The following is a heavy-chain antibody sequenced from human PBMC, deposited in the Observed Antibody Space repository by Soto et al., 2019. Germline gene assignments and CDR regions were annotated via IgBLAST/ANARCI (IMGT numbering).Heavy chain of an antibody. CDR1: GFTFSSSV. V-gene: IGHV3-23*01. D-gene: IGHD3-3*01. Sequence: EVQVLESGGDLVQPGGSLRLSCAASGFTFSSSVMSWVRQAPGKGLEWVSSVTGNPGSAYYAHSVKGRFTISRDNSRKPLSLQMNSLRAEYTALYFCAKTYYDFPRIYYFAYWGQGALVTVSS. CDR2: VTGNPGSA. J-gene: IGHJ4*02. CDR3: AKTYYDFPRIYYFAY.